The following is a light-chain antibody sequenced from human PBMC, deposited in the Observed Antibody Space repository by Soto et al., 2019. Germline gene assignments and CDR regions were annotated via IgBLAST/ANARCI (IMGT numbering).Light chain of an antibody. Sequence: QSALTQPASVSASPGQSITISCTVTSSDIGTYNYVSWFQQYPGKAPKLMLYEVNNRPSGVSDRFSGSKSGNTASLTISGLQAEDDADYYCSSYTSSSPYVFGTGTKVTVL. CDR3: SSYTSSSPYV. V-gene: IGLV2-14*01. CDR2: EVN. J-gene: IGLJ1*01. CDR1: SSDIGTYNY.